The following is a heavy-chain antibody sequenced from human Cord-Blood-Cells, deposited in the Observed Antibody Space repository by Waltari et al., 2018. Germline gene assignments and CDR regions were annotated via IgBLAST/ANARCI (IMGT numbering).Heavy chain of an antibody. CDR2: MNPNSGNT. D-gene: IGHD3-16*01. CDR3: ARRGSYYYYMDV. CDR1: GYTFHSYD. Sequence: HAQLVQSGAEVKTPAAPVKVDSKASGYTFHSYDIKWVRQATGQGLEWMGWMNPNSGNTGYAQKFQGRVTITRNTSISTAYMELSSLRSEDTAVYYCARRGSYYYYMDVWGKGTTVTVSS. J-gene: IGHJ6*03. V-gene: IGHV1-8*03.